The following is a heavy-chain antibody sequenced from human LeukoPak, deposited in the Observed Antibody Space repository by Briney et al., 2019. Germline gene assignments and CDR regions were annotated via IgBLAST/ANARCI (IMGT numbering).Heavy chain of an antibody. Sequence: SETLSLTCTVSGGSISSYYWSWIRQPPGKGLEWNGYIYYSGNTNYNPSLKSRVTISVDTSKNQFSLKLSSVTAADTAVYYCVGSTYYDNSGYYYSGYWGQGTLVTVSS. D-gene: IGHD3-22*01. CDR3: VGSTYYDNSGYYYSGY. J-gene: IGHJ4*02. V-gene: IGHV4-59*08. CDR1: GGSISSYY. CDR2: IYYSGNT.